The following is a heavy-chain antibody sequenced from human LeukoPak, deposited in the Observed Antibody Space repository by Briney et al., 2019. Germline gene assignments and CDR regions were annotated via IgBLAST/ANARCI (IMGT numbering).Heavy chain of an antibody. J-gene: IGHJ4*02. V-gene: IGHV3-23*01. CDR1: GFTFNTYT. D-gene: IGHD4-17*01. CDR3: AKSPMTTVTRVLDY. CDR2: ISGSGGST. Sequence: GGSLRLSCAASGFTFNTYTMNWVRQAPGKGLEWVSYISGSGGSTYYADSVKGRFTISRDNSKNTLYLQMNSLRAEDTAVYYCAKSPMTTVTRVLDYWGQGTLVTVSS.